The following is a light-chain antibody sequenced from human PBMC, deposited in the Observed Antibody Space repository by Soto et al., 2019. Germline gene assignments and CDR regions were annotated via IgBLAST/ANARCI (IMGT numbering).Light chain of an antibody. J-gene: IGLJ2*01. V-gene: IGLV2-11*01. CDR3: CSYAGSYTVI. CDR1: SSDVGAYNY. Sequence: QSALTQPRSVSGSPGQSVTISCTGTSSDVGAYNYVSWYQQHPGKAPKVMIYDVSKRPSGVPDRFSGSKSGNTASLTISGLQDEDEADYYCCSYAGSYTVIFGGGTKLTVL. CDR2: DVS.